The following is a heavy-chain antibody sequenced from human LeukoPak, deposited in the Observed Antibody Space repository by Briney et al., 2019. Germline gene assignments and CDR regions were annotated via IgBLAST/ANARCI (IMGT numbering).Heavy chain of an antibody. CDR1: GYTLTELS. D-gene: IGHD3-22*01. CDR3: ATTISHYYDSSGYYYPLDY. CDR2: FDPGDGET. J-gene: IGHJ4*02. Sequence: ASVKVSCKVSGYTLTELSMHWVRQAPGKGLEWMGGFDPGDGETIYAQKFQGRVTMTEDTSTDTAYMELSSLRSEDTAVYYCATTISHYYDSSGYYYPLDYWGQGTLVTVSS. V-gene: IGHV1-24*01.